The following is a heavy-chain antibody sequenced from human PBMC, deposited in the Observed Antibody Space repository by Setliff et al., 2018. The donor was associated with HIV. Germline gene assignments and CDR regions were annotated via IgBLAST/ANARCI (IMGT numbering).Heavy chain of an antibody. CDR2: IYHSGST. CDR1: GYSISSGYY. D-gene: IGHD5-12*01. J-gene: IGHJ4*02. Sequence: SETLSLTCAVSGYSISSGYYWGWIRQPPGKGLEWIGTIYHSGSTYYNPSLKSRVTISVDTSKKQFSLKLRSVTAADTAVYYCARRRDGYNSAPWRNDYWGQGTLVTVSS. V-gene: IGHV4-38-2*01. CDR3: ARRRDGYNSAPWRNDY.